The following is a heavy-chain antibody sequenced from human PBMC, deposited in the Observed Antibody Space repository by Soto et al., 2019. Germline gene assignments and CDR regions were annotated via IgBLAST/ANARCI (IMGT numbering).Heavy chain of an antibody. Sequence: QVQLVESGGGVVQPGRSLRLSCAASGFTFSSYGMHWVRQAPGKGLEWVAVIWYDGSNKYYADSVKGRFTISRDNSKNALYLQMNSLRAADTAVYYGARDSGVSGWLPGDYWGQGTLVTVSS. D-gene: IGHD3-10*01. V-gene: IGHV3-33*01. CDR3: ARDSGVSGWLPGDY. J-gene: IGHJ4*02. CDR1: GFTFSSYG. CDR2: IWYDGSNK.